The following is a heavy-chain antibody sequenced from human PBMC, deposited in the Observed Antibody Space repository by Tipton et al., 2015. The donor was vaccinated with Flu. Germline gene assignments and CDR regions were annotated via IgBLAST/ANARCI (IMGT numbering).Heavy chain of an antibody. D-gene: IGHD3-10*01. CDR3: ARGSVIGWFGEYPMLGWFDP. CDR1: GGSISSGSYY. CDR2: IYTSGST. V-gene: IGHV4-61*02. J-gene: IGHJ5*02. Sequence: TLSLTCTVSGGSISSGSYYWSWIRQPAGKGLEWIGRIYTSGSTNYNPSLKSRVTISVDTSKNQFSLKLSSLTAADTAVYYCARGSVIGWFGEYPMLGWFDPWGQGTLVSVSS.